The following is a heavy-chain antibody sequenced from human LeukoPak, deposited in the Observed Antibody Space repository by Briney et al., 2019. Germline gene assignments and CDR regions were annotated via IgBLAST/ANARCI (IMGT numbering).Heavy chain of an antibody. Sequence: SVKVSCKASGYTFTSYGISWVRQAPGQGLEWMGGIIPIFGTANYAQKFQGRVTITADESTSTAYMELSSLRSEDTAVYYCARDHRPGTYAFDIWGQGTMVTVSS. J-gene: IGHJ3*02. CDR3: ARDHRPGTYAFDI. V-gene: IGHV1-69*13. D-gene: IGHD1-14*01. CDR2: IIPIFGTA. CDR1: GYTFTSYG.